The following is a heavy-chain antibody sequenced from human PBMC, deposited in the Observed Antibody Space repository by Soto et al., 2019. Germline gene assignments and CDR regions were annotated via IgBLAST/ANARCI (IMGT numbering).Heavy chain of an antibody. V-gene: IGHV3-53*01. CDR1: GFTVSTNY. Sequence: GGSLRLSCVASGFTVSTNYLSWVRQVPEKGLEWVSVLHGSGSTSYADSVKGRFTISRDNARNTFYLQMNSLRVEDTAVYYCARKPQAAIQGWAYGMDVWGQGTTVTVS. D-gene: IGHD2-2*02. CDR3: ARKPQAAIQGWAYGMDV. J-gene: IGHJ6*02. CDR2: LHGSGST.